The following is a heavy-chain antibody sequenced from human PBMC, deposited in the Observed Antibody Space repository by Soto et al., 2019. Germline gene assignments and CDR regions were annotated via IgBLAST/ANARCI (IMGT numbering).Heavy chain of an antibody. Sequence: GGSLRLSCAASGFIFSHYTMNWVRQSPGKGLEWVAAISGNSNYIYYSESVKGRFTISRDNAKNSLYLQMNSLTFEDRAEYFGASDRGVPSWGQGTLVTFSS. D-gene: IGHD2-8*01. CDR3: ASDRGVPS. CDR2: ISGNSNYI. CDR1: GFIFSHYT. V-gene: IGHV3-21*01. J-gene: IGHJ5*02.